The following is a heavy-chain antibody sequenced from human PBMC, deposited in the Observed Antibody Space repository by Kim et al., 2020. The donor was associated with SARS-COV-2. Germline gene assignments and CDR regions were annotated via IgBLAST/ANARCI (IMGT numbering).Heavy chain of an antibody. J-gene: IGHJ5*02. Sequence: SETLSLTCTVSGGSISSSYYYWGWIRQPPGKSLDWIGTVYYSGTSYYNPSLKSRVTISVDTSENQFSLHLTSVTAADTAIYYCARSYYDILTGHNWFDP. V-gene: IGHV4-39*01. CDR3: ARSYYDILTGHNWFDP. D-gene: IGHD3-9*01. CDR1: GGSISSSYYY. CDR2: VYYSGTS.